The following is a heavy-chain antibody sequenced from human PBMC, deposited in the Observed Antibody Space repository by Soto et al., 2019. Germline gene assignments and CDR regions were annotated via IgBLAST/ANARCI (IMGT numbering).Heavy chain of an antibody. V-gene: IGHV3-48*02. CDR2: ISSSSSTI. CDR1: GFTFSGYS. Sequence: EVQLVESGGGLVQPGGSLRLSCAASGFTFSGYSMNWVRQAPGKGLEWVSYISSSSSTIYYADSVKGRFTISRDNAKNSLYLQMNSLRDEDTAVYYCARGGWDLPPYYYYYGMDVWGQGTTVTVSS. J-gene: IGHJ6*02. D-gene: IGHD1-26*01. CDR3: ARGGWDLPPYYYYYGMDV.